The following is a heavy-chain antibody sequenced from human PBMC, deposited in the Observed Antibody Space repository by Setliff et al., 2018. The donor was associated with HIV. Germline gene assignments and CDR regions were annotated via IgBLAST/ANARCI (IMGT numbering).Heavy chain of an antibody. CDR1: GFTFSSYG. D-gene: IGHD6-13*01. Sequence: SETLSLSCAASGFTFSSYGMHWVRQPPGKGLEWIGEINHSGSTNYSPSLKSRVTISVDTSKNQFSLKLSSVTAADTAVYYCARGGFFYSSSWYPFDYWGQGTLVTVSS. CDR2: INHSGST. CDR3: ARGGFFYSSSWYPFDY. J-gene: IGHJ4*02. V-gene: IGHV4-34*01.